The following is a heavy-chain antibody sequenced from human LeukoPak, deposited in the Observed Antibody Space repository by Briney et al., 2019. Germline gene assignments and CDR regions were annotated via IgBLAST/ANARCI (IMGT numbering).Heavy chain of an antibody. J-gene: IGHJ4*02. CDR1: AFTFSSYS. Sequence: PGGSLRLSCAASAFTFSSYSMNWVRQAPGKGLEWVSYISSSGSTIYYADSVKGRFTISRDNAKNSLYLQMNSLRAEDTAVYYCARDGPDTAMVTPDYWGQGTLVTVSS. CDR2: ISSSGSTI. CDR3: ARDGPDTAMVTPDY. V-gene: IGHV3-48*04. D-gene: IGHD5-18*01.